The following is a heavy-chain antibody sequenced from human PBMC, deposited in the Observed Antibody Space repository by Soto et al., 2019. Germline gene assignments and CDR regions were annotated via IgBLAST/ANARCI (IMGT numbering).Heavy chain of an antibody. CDR2: INHSGST. CDR3: AREGYYFDY. V-gene: IGHV4-34*01. Sequence: SETLSLTCAVYGGSFSGYYWSWIRQPPGKGLEWIGEINHSGSTNYNPSLKSRVTISVDTSKNQFSLKLSSVTAADTAVYYCAREGYYFDYWGQGTLVTVSS. J-gene: IGHJ4*02. CDR1: GGSFSGYY.